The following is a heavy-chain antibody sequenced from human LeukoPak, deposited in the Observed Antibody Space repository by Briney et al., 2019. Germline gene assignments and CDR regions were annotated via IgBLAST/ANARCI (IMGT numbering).Heavy chain of an antibody. V-gene: IGHV1-18*01. CDR2: ISAYNGNT. CDR1: GYTFTSYG. D-gene: IGHD3-9*01. J-gene: IGHJ4*02. Sequence: ASVKVSCKASGYTFTSYGISWVRQAPGQGLEWMGWISAYNGNTNYAQKLQGRVTMTTDTSTSTAYMELRSLRSEDTAVYYCAREVEDYDILTGSQDDYWGQGTLVTVSS. CDR3: AREVEDYDILTGSQDDY.